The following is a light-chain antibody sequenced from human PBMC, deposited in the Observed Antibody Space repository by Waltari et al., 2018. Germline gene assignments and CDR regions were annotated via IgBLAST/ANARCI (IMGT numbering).Light chain of an antibody. CDR1: SPNIGAGYD. CDR3: QSYDSSLSGSSV. CDR2: GNS. Sequence: QSVLTQPPSVSGAPGQRVTISCTGSSPNIGAGYDVPWYQQLPGTAPKLLLYGNSNRPSGVPDRFSGSKSGTSASLAITGLQAEDEADYYCQSYDSSLSGSSVFGTGTKVTVL. V-gene: IGLV1-40*01. J-gene: IGLJ1*01.